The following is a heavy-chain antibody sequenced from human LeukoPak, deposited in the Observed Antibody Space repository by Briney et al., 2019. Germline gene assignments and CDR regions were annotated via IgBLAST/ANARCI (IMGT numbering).Heavy chain of an antibody. Sequence: ASVKVSCKVVAYDFTGYHIHWVRQAPGQGPEWMGRLNPNTGHADYAFKFQGRVTITRDTSSSTAYMEVTRLTSDDTALYYCAKDRDGADRIILWGQGTLVTVSS. V-gene: IGHV1-2*06. CDR2: LNPNTGHA. J-gene: IGHJ4*02. D-gene: IGHD5-24*01. CDR1: AYDFTGYH. CDR3: AKDRDGADRIIL.